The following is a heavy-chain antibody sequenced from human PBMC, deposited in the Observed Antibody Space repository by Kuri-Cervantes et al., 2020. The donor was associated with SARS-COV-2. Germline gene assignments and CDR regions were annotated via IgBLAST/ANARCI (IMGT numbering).Heavy chain of an antibody. CDR1: GFTFSDYY. CDR2: ISYEGSNK. J-gene: IGHJ4*02. D-gene: IGHD2-8*01. Sequence: GESLKISCAASGFTFSDYYMSWIRQAPGKGLEWVASISYEGSNKHYADSVKGRFTISRDYSRDTLYLQMNSLRAEDTAIYYCAKSDGIFMIYATRAAFDHWGQGSLVTVSS. CDR3: AKSDGIFMIYATRAAFDH. V-gene: IGHV3-30*18.